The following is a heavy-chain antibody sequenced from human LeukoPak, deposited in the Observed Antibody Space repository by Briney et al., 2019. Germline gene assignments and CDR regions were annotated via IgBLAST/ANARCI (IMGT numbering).Heavy chain of an antibody. CDR2: INHSGST. CDR3: ARGYYDSSGYYH. V-gene: IGHV4-34*01. J-gene: IGHJ5*02. D-gene: IGHD3-22*01. CDR1: GGSFSGYY. Sequence: SETLSLTCAVYGGSFSGYYWSWIRQPPGKGLEWIGEINHSGSTNYNPSLKSRVTISVDTSKNQFSLKLSSVTAADTAVYYCARGYYDSSGYYHWGQGTLVTVSS.